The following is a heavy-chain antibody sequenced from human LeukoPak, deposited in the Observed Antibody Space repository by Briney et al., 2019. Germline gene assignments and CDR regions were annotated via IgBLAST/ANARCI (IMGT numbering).Heavy chain of an antibody. CDR2: IKQDGSEK. Sequence: GGSLRLSCAASGFTFSTYWMTWVRQAPGKGLESVANIKQDGSEKYYVDSVKGRFTISRDNAKNSLYLQMNSLRAEDTAVYYCARPHPNYYGSGSNLDWGQGTLVTVSS. CDR3: ARPHPNYYGSGSNLD. D-gene: IGHD3-10*01. V-gene: IGHV3-7*01. CDR1: GFTFSTYW. J-gene: IGHJ4*02.